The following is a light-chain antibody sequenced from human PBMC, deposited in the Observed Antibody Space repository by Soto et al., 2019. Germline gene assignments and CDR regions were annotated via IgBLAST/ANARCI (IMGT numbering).Light chain of an antibody. J-gene: IGKJ5*01. CDR2: GAS. Sequence: EIFMTQSPATLSVSPGERATLSYGASQSVRGKLAWYQQKPGQSPRLLIYGASSRATGIPARFSGSGSGTEFTLTISSLKSEDFAVYYCQQYNNWHFITFGQGTRLEIK. CDR1: QSVRGK. CDR3: QQYNNWHFIT. V-gene: IGKV3-15*01.